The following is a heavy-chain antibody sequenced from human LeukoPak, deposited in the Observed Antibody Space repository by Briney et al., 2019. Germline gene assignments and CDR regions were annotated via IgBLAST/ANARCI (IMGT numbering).Heavy chain of an antibody. J-gene: IGHJ4*02. CDR1: GFTFSSYW. V-gene: IGHV3-7*01. D-gene: IGHD6-13*01. Sequence: GGSLRLSCAASGFTFSSYWMSWVRQAPGKGLEWVANIKQDGSEKYYVDSVKGRFTISRDHAKNSLYLQMNSLRVEDTAVYYCARDSESSRWYYECLDYWGQGTLVTVSS. CDR2: IKQDGSEK. CDR3: ARDSESSRWYYECLDY.